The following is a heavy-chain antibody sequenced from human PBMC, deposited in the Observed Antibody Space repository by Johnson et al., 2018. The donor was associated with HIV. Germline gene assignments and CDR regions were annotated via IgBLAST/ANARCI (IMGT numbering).Heavy chain of an antibody. Sequence: EQLVESGGGLVQPGGSLRLSCAASGFTFSSYAMSWVRQAPGKGLQWVSSSSGSGGTTYYADSVKGRFTISRDNSKNTLYLQMNSLRAEDTAVYYCARDNLRACDIWGQGTMVTVSS. D-gene: IGHD5/OR15-5a*01. CDR3: ARDNLRACDI. CDR2: SSGSGGTT. CDR1: GFTFSSYA. J-gene: IGHJ3*02. V-gene: IGHV3-23*04.